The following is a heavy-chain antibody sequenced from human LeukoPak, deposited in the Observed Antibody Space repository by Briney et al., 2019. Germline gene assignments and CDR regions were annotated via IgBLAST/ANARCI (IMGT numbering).Heavy chain of an antibody. D-gene: IGHD3-16*01. V-gene: IGHV3-21*01. CDR2: ISSSSSYI. CDR1: GFTFSSYS. Sequence: PGGSLRLSCAASGFTFSSYSMNWVRQAPGKGLEWVSSISSSSSYIYYADSVKGRFTISRDNAKNSLYLQMNSLRAEDTAVYYCARVYPGGANYFDYWGQGTLVTVS. J-gene: IGHJ4*02. CDR3: ARVYPGGANYFDY.